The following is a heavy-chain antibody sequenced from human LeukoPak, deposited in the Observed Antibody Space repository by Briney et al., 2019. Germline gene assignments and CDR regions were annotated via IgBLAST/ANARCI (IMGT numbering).Heavy chain of an antibody. J-gene: IGHJ3*02. CDR1: GGSISSGGYS. V-gene: IGHV4-30-2*01. Sequence: PSQTLCLTCAVSGGSISSGGYSWSWIRQPPGKGLEWIGYIYHSGSTYYNPSLKSRVTISVDRSKNQFSLKLSSVTAADTAVYYCARDSPNIVVVPDAFDIWGQGTMVTVSS. CDR2: IYHSGST. CDR3: ARDSPNIVVVPDAFDI. D-gene: IGHD2-2*01.